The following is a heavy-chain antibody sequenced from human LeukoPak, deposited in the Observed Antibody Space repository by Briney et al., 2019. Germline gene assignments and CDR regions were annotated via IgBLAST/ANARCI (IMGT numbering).Heavy chain of an antibody. CDR1: GFTFTTYT. Sequence: GGSLRLSCAASGFTFTTYTMSWVRQAPGKGLVWVSRMNNDGSSTIYADSVKGRFTISRDNAKNTLYLQMNSLRAEDTAVYYCARADGSGWLTYWGQGTLVTVSS. CDR3: ARADGSGWLTY. CDR2: MNNDGSST. J-gene: IGHJ4*02. V-gene: IGHV3-74*01. D-gene: IGHD6-19*01.